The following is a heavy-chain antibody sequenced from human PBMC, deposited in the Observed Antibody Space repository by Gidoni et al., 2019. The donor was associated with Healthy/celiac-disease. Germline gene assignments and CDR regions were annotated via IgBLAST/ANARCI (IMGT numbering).Heavy chain of an antibody. CDR1: GGPISSSRYY. CDR3: ARGVRAAAGPFDY. V-gene: IGHV4-39*07. D-gene: IGHD6-13*01. CDR2: IYYGGST. J-gene: IGHJ4*02. Sequence: QLQLQESGPGLVKPSENLSLTCPVSGGPISSSRYYWGWIRQPPGKGLEWIGSIYYGGSTYYNPSLKSRVTISVDTSKNQFSLKLSSVTAADTAVYYCARGVRAAAGPFDYWGQGTLVTVSS.